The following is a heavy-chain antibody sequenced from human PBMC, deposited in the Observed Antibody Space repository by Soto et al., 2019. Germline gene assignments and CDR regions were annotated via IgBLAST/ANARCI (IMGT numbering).Heavy chain of an antibody. V-gene: IGHV4-4*02. J-gene: IGHJ5*02. CDR3: ARARELAWFDP. CDR1: GGSISSSNW. Sequence: SETLSLTCAVSGGSISSSNWWSWVRQPPGKGVEWSGESYHSGSTNYNAPLNSRVTISVDKSKTQFSLKLSSVTAADTAVYYCARARELAWFDPWGQGTLVTVS. D-gene: IGHD3-10*01. CDR2: SYHSGST.